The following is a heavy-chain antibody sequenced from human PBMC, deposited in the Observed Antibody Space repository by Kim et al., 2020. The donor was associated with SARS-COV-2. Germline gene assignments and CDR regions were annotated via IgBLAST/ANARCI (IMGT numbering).Heavy chain of an antibody. CDR2: ITYDGSNK. D-gene: IGHD4-17*01. CDR1: GFTFSSYG. J-gene: IGHJ6*02. V-gene: IGHV3-30*18. Sequence: GGSLRLSCAASGFTFSSYGMHWVRQAPGKGLEWVAVITYDGSNKYYADSVKGRFTISRDNSKNTLYLQMNSLRAEDTAVYYCAKESALDYGDYYYYGMDVWGQGTTVTVSS. CDR3: AKESALDYGDYYYYGMDV.